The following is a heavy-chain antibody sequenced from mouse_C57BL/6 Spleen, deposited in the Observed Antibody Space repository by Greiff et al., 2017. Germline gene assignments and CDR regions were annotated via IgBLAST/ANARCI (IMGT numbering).Heavy chain of an antibody. Sequence: QVQLKESGPELVKPGASVKLSCKASGYTFTSYDINWVKQRPGQGLEWIGWIYPRDGSTKYNEKFKGKATLTVETSSSTAYRELHSLTSEDSAVYFCARAWRRDFDYWGQGTTLTVSS. V-gene: IGHV1-85*01. CDR1: GYTFTSYD. CDR3: ARAWRRDFDY. J-gene: IGHJ2*01. CDR2: IYPRDGST.